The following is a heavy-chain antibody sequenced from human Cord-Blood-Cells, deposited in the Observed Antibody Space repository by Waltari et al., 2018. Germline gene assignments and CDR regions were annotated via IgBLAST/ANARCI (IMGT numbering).Heavy chain of an antibody. D-gene: IGHD3-22*01. Sequence: QVQLVQSGAEVKKPGSSVKVSCKASGGTFSSYAISWVRTPPGQGLEWMGGIIPIFGTANYAQKFQGRVTITADESTSTAYMELSSLRSEDTAVYYCARGCYYYDSIGYAFDIWGQGTMVTVSS. V-gene: IGHV1-69*01. CDR2: IIPIFGTA. CDR1: GGTFSSYA. J-gene: IGHJ3*02. CDR3: ARGCYYYDSIGYAFDI.